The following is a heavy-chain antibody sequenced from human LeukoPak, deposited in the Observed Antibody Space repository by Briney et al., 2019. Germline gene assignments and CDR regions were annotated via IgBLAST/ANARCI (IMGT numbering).Heavy chain of an antibody. Sequence: PSETLSLTCTVSGGSISSNSYYWGWIRQPPGKGLEWIGEINHSGSTNYNPSLKSRVTISVDTSKNQFSLKLSSVTAADTAVYYCARGRAAAGTKWFDPWGQGTLVTVSS. CDR2: INHSGST. V-gene: IGHV4-39*07. J-gene: IGHJ5*02. CDR3: ARGRAAAGTKWFDP. D-gene: IGHD6-13*01. CDR1: GGSISSNSYY.